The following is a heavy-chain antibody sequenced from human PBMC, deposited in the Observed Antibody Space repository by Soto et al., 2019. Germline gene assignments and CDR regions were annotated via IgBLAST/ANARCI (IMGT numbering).Heavy chain of an antibody. CDR2: MSYDGSNK. CDR1: GFTFSSYA. J-gene: IGHJ6*02. V-gene: IGHV3-30-3*01. Sequence: GGSLRLSCAASGFTFSSYAMHWVRQAPGKGLEWVAVMSYDGSNKYYADSVKGRFTISRDNSKNTLYLQMNSLRAEDTAVYYCARDILTGYYTSDYYYYGMDVWGQGTTVTVSS. D-gene: IGHD3-9*01. CDR3: ARDILTGYYTSDYYYYGMDV.